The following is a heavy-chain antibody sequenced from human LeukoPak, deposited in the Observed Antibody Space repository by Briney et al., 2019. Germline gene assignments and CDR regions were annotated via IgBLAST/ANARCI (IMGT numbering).Heavy chain of an antibody. D-gene: IGHD1-26*01. J-gene: IGHJ4*02. CDR1: GYTFTGYY. CDR3: ARGDIVGAIVFDY. V-gene: IGHV1-2*06. Sequence: ASVKVSCKASGYTFTGYYMHWVRQAPGQGLEWMGRINPNSGDTNYAQKFQGRVTMTRDTSISTAYMELSRLRSDDTAVYYCARGDIVGAIVFDYWGQGTLVTVSS. CDR2: INPNSGDT.